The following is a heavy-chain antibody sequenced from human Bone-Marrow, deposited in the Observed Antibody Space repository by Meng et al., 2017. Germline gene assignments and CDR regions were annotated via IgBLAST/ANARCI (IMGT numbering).Heavy chain of an antibody. CDR2: IDPNKDHT. J-gene: IGHJ4*02. V-gene: IGHV1-2*06. Sequence: RVEAGSEGPSPGAHGKASWKAFRYTSPDYWLHGGRRAPGKGLEWMGRIDPNKDHTQYAKNFQGRVTMTSDTSISTVYMELNGLRSDDTAVYYCARDEDISAAGKLFGDYWGQGTLVTVSS. D-gene: IGHD6-13*01. CDR3: ARDEDISAAGKLFGDY. CDR1: RYTSPDYW.